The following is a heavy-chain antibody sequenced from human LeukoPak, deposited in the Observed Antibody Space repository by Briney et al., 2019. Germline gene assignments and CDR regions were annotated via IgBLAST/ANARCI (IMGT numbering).Heavy chain of an antibody. CDR1: GGSISSYY. D-gene: IGHD3-22*01. Sequence: SETLSLTCTVSGGSISSYYCCWIRQPAAPGLEWVGRMSTCGSTNYYPSLNSRVTVSVDTSKNQSSLRLSSITAADTPENYCWRDRGDCYDSSDYWYTDRWREGSLVT. CDR3: WRDRGDCYDSSDYWYTDR. J-gene: IGHJ2*01. V-gene: IGHV4-4*07. CDR2: MSTCGST.